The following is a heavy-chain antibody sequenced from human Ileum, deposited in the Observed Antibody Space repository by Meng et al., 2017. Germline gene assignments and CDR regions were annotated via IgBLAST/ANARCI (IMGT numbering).Heavy chain of an antibody. Sequence: GESLKISCAASGFTFSSYWMSWVRQAPGKGLEWVANIKQDGSEKYYVDSVKGRFTISRDNTKNSLYLQRNSLRAEDTAVYYCARGNVGSGWKDYWGQGTLVTVSS. CDR2: IKQDGSEK. V-gene: IGHV3-7*01. CDR1: GFTFSSYW. D-gene: IGHD6-19*01. J-gene: IGHJ4*02. CDR3: ARGNVGSGWKDY.